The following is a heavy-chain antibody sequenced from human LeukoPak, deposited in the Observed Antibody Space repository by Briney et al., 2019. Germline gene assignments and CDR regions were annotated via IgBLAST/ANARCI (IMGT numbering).Heavy chain of an antibody. CDR2: IFPSGGEI. D-gene: IGHD5-18*01. CDR3: ATYRQVLLPFES. CDR1: GVSISSNL. Sequence: PWGTLSLTCAVSGVSISSNLWWTWVRQPPGKGLEWVSSIFPSGGEIHYADSVRGRFTISRDNSKSILSLQMNSLRAEDTAIYYCATYRQVLLPFESWGQGTLVTVSS. J-gene: IGHJ4*02. V-gene: IGHV3-23*01.